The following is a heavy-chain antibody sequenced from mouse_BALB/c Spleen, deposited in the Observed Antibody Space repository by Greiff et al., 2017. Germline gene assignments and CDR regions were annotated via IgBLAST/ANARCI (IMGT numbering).Heavy chain of an antibody. CDR3: TRSHRYDQYYAMDY. CDR2: ISSGGSYT. V-gene: IGHV5-6-4*02. J-gene: IGHJ4*01. CDR1: GFTFSSYA. Sequence: DVHLVESGGGLVKPGGSLKLSCAASGFTFSSYAMSWVRQSPEKRLEWVAEISSGGSYTYYPDSVKGRFTISRDNAKNTLYLQMSSLKSEDTAMYYCTRSHRYDQYYAMDYWGQGTSVTVSS. D-gene: IGHD2-14*01.